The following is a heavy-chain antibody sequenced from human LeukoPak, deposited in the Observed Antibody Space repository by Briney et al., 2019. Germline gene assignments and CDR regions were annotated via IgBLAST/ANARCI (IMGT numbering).Heavy chain of an antibody. J-gene: IGHJ4*02. V-gene: IGHV1-69*04. CDR1: GGTFSSYA. CDR2: IIPILGIA. CDR3: ARENTGQFDY. D-gene: IGHD2-8*02. Sequence: SVTVSCKASGGTFSSYAISWVRQAPGQGLEWMGRIIPILGIANYAQKFQGRVTITADKSTSTAYMELSSLRSEDTAVYYCARENTGQFDYWGQGTLVTVSS.